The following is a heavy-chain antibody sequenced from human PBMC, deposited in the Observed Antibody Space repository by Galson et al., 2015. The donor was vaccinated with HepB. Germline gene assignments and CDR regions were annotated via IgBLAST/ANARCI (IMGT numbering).Heavy chain of an antibody. V-gene: IGHV1-18*01. J-gene: IGHJ6*02. CDR1: GYTFTSYT. CDR3: ARELGYCGGACGCNQCYGMDV. CDR2: ISVDNGNT. Sequence: SVKVSCKAFGYTFTSYTISWVRQAPGRGLEWMGWISVDNGNTSYAQKVQDRVIMTTDTSTSTAYMELRSLRSDDTAVYYCARELGYCGGACGCNQCYGMDVWGQGTTVTVSS. D-gene: IGHD2-15*01.